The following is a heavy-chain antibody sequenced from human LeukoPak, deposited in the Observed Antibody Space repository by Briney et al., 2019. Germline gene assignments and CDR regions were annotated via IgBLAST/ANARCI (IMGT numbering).Heavy chain of an antibody. J-gene: IGHJ4*02. Sequence: XGGSLXXSCAASGFTFSSYWMSWVRQAPEKGLEGGSGISGSGGSTYYADSVEGRFTIARDNRKNTVYVQMNSLRGDDTAVYEXXFGNGVAGHFDYWGRGTLVTVSS. D-gene: IGHD2-15*01. V-gene: IGHV3-23*01. CDR3: XFGNGVAGHFDY. CDR2: ISGSGGST. CDR1: GFTFSSYW.